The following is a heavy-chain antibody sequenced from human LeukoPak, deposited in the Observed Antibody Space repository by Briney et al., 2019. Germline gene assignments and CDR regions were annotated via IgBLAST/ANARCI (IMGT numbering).Heavy chain of an antibody. CDR3: ARVLRGSGISARPHWYFDL. Sequence: ASVKVSCKASGGTFSSYAISWVRQAPGQGLEWMGGIIPIFGTANYAQKFQGRVTITTDESTSTAYMELSSLRSEDTAVYYCARVLRGSGISARPHWYFDLWGRGTLVTVSS. V-gene: IGHV1-69*05. CDR2: IIPIFGTA. CDR1: GGTFSSYA. D-gene: IGHD6-6*01. J-gene: IGHJ2*01.